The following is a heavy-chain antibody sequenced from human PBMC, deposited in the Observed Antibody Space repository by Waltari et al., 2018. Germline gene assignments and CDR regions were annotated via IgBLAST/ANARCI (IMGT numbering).Heavy chain of an antibody. J-gene: IGHJ4*02. V-gene: IGHV4-30-4*01. D-gene: IGHD6-25*01. CDR2: IYHSGNT. CDR3: ARVDGRAAPFDN. Sequence: QVQLQESGPRLVKPSQTLSLTCTVSGASISSGGHYWSWIRHHPGKGLEWIGHIYHSGNTYYNPSLEGRATLSVDRSENQFSLNLTSVTAADTALYYCARVDGRAAPFDNWGRGSQVTVSS. CDR1: GASISSGGHY.